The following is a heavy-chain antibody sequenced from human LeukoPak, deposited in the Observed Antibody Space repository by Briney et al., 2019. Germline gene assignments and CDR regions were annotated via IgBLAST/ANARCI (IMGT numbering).Heavy chain of an antibody. CDR2: ISGSTSTI. CDR1: GFTFSVYG. CDR3: AKSLGYCSSTSCYFGAFDI. Sequence: GGSLRLSCAASGFTFSVYGMNWVRQAPGKGLEWISYISGSTSTINYADSVKGRFTISRDNSKNTLYLQMNSLRAEDTAVYYCAKSLGYCSSTSCYFGAFDIWGQGTMVTVSS. D-gene: IGHD2-2*01. J-gene: IGHJ3*02. V-gene: IGHV3-48*01.